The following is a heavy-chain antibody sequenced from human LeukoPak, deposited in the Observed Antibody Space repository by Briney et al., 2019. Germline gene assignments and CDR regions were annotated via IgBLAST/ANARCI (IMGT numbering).Heavy chain of an antibody. CDR3: ARDGDPLWFGELLNWFDP. CDR2: INAGNGNT. CDR1: GYTFTSYA. V-gene: IGHV1-3*01. Sequence: ASVKVSCKASGYTFTSYAMHWVRQAPGQRLEWMGWINAGNGNTKYSLKFQGRVTITRDTSASTAYMELSSLRSEDTAVYYCARDGDPLWFGELLNWFDPWGQGTLVTVSS. J-gene: IGHJ5*02. D-gene: IGHD3-10*01.